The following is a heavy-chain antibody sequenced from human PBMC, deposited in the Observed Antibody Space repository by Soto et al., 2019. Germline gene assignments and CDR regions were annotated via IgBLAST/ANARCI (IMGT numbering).Heavy chain of an antibody. CDR3: AKDLAGGYGCFDY. V-gene: IGHV3-23*01. Sequence: GGSLRLSCAASGFTFSSYAMSWVRQAPGKGLEWASAISGSGGSTYYADSVKGRFTIPRDNSKNTLYLQMNSLRAEDTAVYYCAKDLAGGYGCFDYWGQGTLVTVSS. D-gene: IGHD6-25*01. CDR1: GFTFSSYA. J-gene: IGHJ4*02. CDR2: ISGSGGST.